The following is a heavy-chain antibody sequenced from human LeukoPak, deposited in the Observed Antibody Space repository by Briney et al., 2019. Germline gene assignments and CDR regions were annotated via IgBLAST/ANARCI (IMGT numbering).Heavy chain of an antibody. CDR1: AFTLDEYA. CDR2: ISGNGDST. CDR3: AKGGRSGTNYNCVDS. D-gene: IGHD5-24*01. J-gene: IGHJ5*01. V-gene: IGHV3-43*02. Sequence: PGGSLRPSCLAAAFTLDEYAPQWVRQAPGKGLEWISLISGNGDSTYYADSVKGRFTISRDNSKNSLYLQMSSLRVEDTALYYCAKGGRSGTNYNCVDSWGQGTLVTVSS.